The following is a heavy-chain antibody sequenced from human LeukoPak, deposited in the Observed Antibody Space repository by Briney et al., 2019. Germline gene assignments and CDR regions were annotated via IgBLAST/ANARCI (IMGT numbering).Heavy chain of an antibody. V-gene: IGHV3-30*18. CDR3: AKDSSLAAADY. CDR1: GFTFSNYG. Sequence: GRSLRLSCAASGFTFSNYGMHSVRQAPGKGLEWVAVISYDGSNKYYADSVKGRFTISRDNSKNTLYLQMNSLRAEDTAVYYCAKDSSLAAADYWGQGTLVTVSS. CDR2: ISYDGSNK. J-gene: IGHJ4*02. D-gene: IGHD6-13*01.